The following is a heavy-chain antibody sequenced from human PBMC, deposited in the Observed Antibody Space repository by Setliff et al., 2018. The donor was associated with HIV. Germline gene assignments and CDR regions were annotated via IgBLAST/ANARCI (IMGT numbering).Heavy chain of an antibody. CDR2: INRNGNT. Sequence: PSETLSLTCAVYGGSFSGHYWSWIRQPPGKGLEWIGEINRNGNTNYNPSLKSRVTISVDTSKNQFPLKLSSVTAADTGLYFCARAPNRIGNMVRGVSRAYDIWGQGTMVTVS. V-gene: IGHV4-34*01. CDR3: ARAPNRIGNMVRGVSRAYDI. D-gene: IGHD3-10*01. CDR1: GGSFSGHY. J-gene: IGHJ3*02.